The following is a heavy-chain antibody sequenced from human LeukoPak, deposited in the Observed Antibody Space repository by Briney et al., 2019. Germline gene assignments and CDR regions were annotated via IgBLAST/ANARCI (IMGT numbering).Heavy chain of an antibody. Sequence: PGGSLRLSCAASGFTFSSYWMSWVRQAPGKGLEWVANIKQDGSEKYYVDSVKGRFTISRDNAKNSLYLQMNSLRAEDTAVYYCARGDYGDSKDPTGFDYWGQGTLVTVSS. D-gene: IGHD4-17*01. CDR2: IKQDGSEK. CDR3: ARGDYGDSKDPTGFDY. CDR1: GFTFSSYW. J-gene: IGHJ4*02. V-gene: IGHV3-7*01.